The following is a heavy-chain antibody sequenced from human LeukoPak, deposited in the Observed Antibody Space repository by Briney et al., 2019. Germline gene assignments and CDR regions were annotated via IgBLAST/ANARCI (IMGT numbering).Heavy chain of an antibody. CDR2: INPNSGGT. V-gene: IGHV1-2*02. CDR1: GYTFTGYY. J-gene: IGHJ6*03. Sequence: ASVKVSCKASGYTFTGYYMHWVRQAPGQGLEWMGWINPNSGGTNYAQKFQGRVTMTRDTSISTAYMELSRLRSDDTAVYYCASAGSGYVGYYYYYMDVWGKGTTVTISS. CDR3: ASAGSGYVGYYYYYMDV. D-gene: IGHD5-12*01.